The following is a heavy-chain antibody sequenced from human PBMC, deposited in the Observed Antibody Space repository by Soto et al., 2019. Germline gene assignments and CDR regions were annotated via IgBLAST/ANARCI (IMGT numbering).Heavy chain of an antibody. V-gene: IGHV1-2*04. D-gene: IGHD6-19*01. CDR1: GYTFTGYY. J-gene: IGHJ4*02. Sequence: ASVKVSCKASGYTFTGYYMHWVRQAPGQGLEWMGWINPNSGGTNYAQKFQGWVTMTRDTSASTAYMELSSLRSEDTAVYYCARLYGSGWYYFDYWGQGALVTVSS. CDR3: ARLYGSGWYYFDY. CDR2: INPNSGGT.